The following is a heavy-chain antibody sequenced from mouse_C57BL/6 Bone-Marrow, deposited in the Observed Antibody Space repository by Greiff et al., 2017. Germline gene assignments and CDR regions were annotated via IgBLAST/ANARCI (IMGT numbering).Heavy chain of an antibody. CDR1: GFTFSSYA. V-gene: IGHV5-9-1*02. CDR2: ISSGGDYI. J-gene: IGHJ2*01. D-gene: IGHD1-1*01. CDR3: TRERGYGSSPYYFDY. Sequence: EVHLVESGEGLVKPGGSLKLSCAASGFTFSSYAMSWVRQTPEKRLEWVAYISSGGDYIYYADTGKGRFTISRDNARNTLYLQMSSLKSEDTAMYYCTRERGYGSSPYYFDYWGQGTTLTVSS.